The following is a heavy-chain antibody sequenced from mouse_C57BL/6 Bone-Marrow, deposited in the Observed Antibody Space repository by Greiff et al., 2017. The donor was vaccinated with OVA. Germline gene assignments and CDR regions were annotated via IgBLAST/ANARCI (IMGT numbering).Heavy chain of an antibody. CDR2: IWSGGST. J-gene: IGHJ1*03. D-gene: IGHD1-1*01. Sequence: VKLMESGPGLVQPSQSLSITCTVSGFSLTSYGVHWVRQSPGKGLEWLGVIWSGGSTDYNAAFISRLSISKDNSKSQVFFKMNSLQADDTAIYYCASLTTVVGWYFDVWGTGTTVTVSS. CDR1: GFSLTSYG. V-gene: IGHV2-2*01. CDR3: ASLTTVVGWYFDV.